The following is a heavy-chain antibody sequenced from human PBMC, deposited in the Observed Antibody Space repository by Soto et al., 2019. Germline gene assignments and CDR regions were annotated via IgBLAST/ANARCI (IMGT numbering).Heavy chain of an antibody. D-gene: IGHD3-22*01. Sequence: EVQLLESGGGLVQPGGSLRLSRAASGFTFSSYAMSWVRQAPGKGLEWVSAISGSGGSTYYADSVKGRFTISRDNSKNTLYLQMNSLRAEDTAVYYCAKSYDYDSSGYYFWGQGTLVTVSS. J-gene: IGHJ4*02. CDR2: ISGSGGST. CDR1: GFTFSSYA. CDR3: AKSYDYDSSGYYF. V-gene: IGHV3-23*01.